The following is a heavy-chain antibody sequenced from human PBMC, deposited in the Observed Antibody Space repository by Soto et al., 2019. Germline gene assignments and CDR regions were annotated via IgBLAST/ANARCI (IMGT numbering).Heavy chain of an antibody. D-gene: IGHD6-6*01. CDR2: IYYSGST. V-gene: IGHV4-39*01. Sequence: SETLSLTCTVSGGSISSSSYYWGWIRQPPGKGLEWIGSIYYSGSTYYNPSLKSRVTISVDTSKNQFSLKLSSVTAADTAVYYCARQSRTLVFGPWGQGTLVPVS. CDR1: GGSISSSSYY. J-gene: IGHJ5*02. CDR3: ARQSRTLVFGP.